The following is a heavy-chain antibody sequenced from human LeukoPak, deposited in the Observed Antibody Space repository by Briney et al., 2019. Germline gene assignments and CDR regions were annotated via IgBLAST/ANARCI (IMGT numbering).Heavy chain of an antibody. D-gene: IGHD6-13*01. CDR1: GFSFSDYG. CDR2: ISSNGGST. CDR3: VKVAIAAAGTKLTGPDY. V-gene: IGHV3-64D*06. Sequence: SGGSLRLSCSASGFSFSDYGMHWVRQAPGKGLEYVSGISSNGGSTDYADSVKGRFTISRDNPKNTLYLQMSSLRTDDTAVYYCVKVAIAAAGTKLTGPDYWGQGTLVTVSS. J-gene: IGHJ4*02.